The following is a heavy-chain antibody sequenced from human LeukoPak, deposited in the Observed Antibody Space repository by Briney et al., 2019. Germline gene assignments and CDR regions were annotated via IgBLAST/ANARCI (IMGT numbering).Heavy chain of an antibody. V-gene: IGHV3-48*01. CDR1: GFTFSSYS. J-gene: IGHJ4*02. D-gene: IGHD2-2*01. Sequence: HPGGSLRLSCAASGFTFSSYSMNWVRQAPGKGLKWVSYISSSSSTIYYADSVKGRFTISRDNAKNSLYLQMNSLRAEDTAVYYCAREGCSSTSCYLWDYWGQGTLVTVSS. CDR2: ISSSSSTI. CDR3: AREGCSSTSCYLWDY.